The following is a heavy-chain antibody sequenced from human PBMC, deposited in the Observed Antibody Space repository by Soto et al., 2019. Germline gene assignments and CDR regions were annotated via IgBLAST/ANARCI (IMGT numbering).Heavy chain of an antibody. CDR2: INAGNGNT. CDR1: GYTFTSYA. CDR3: ARGRGAWGVQFSNYNWFDP. D-gene: IGHD1-1*01. Sequence: GASVKVSCKASGYTFTSYAMHWVRQAPGQRLEWMGWINAGNGNTKYSQKFQGRVTITRDTSASTAYMELSSLRSEDTAVYYCARGRGAWGVQFSNYNWFDPWGQGTKVTVSS. V-gene: IGHV1-3*01. J-gene: IGHJ5*01.